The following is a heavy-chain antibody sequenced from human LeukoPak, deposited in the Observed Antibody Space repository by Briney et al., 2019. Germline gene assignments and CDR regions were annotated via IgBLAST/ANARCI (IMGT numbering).Heavy chain of an antibody. V-gene: IGHV1-18*01. D-gene: IGHD6-13*01. J-gene: IGHJ4*02. CDR3: ARVRVAAAGTFDY. CDR2: MNPNSGNT. Sequence: ASVKVSCKASGYTFTSYDINWVRQATGQGLEWMGWMNPNSGNTNYAQKLQGRVTMTTDTSTSTAYMELRSLRSDDTAVYYCARVRVAAAGTFDYWSQGTLVTVSS. CDR1: GYTFTSYD.